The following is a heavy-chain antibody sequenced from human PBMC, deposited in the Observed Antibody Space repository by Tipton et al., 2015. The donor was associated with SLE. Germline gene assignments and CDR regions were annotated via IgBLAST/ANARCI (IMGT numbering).Heavy chain of an antibody. CDR3: AREPRPRGALKGAFDI. D-gene: IGHD6-25*01. CDR1: GGSISSGSYY. V-gene: IGHV4-61*02. J-gene: IGHJ3*02. CDR2: IYPSGST. Sequence: TLSLTCTVSGGSISSGSYYWSWIRQPAGKGLEWIGRIYPSGSTNYNPSLKSRVTISVDTSKNQFSLKLSSVTAADTAVYYCAREPRPRGALKGAFDIWGQGTMVTVSS.